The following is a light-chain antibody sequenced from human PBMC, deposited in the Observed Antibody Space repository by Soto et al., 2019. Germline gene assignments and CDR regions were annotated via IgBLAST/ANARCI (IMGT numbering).Light chain of an antibody. CDR2: DAS. CDR3: QQRSNWSIT. CDR1: QSVSSY. Sequence: EIVLRQSPATLSLSPGARATISCRASQSVSSYLAWYQQKPGQAPRLLIYDASNRATGIPARFGGSGSGTDFTLTISSLEPEDFAVYYCQQRSNWSITFGQGTRLEIK. J-gene: IGKJ5*01. V-gene: IGKV3-11*01.